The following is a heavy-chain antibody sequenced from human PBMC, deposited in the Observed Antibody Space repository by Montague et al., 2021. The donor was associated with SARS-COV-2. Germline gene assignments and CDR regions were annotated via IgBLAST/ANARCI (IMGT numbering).Heavy chain of an antibody. CDR3: ARWELNNAFDI. Sequence: SETLSLTCSVSGDSISRSHYFWVWIRQPPGMGLEWIGSIYFTGKTYYHPSLKSRVTISVDTSKNHFSLRLSSVAAADSAVFYCARWELNNAFDIWGLGTMITISS. V-gene: IGHV4-39*02. D-gene: IGHD1-7*01. CDR1: GDSISRSHYF. J-gene: IGHJ3*02. CDR2: IYFTGKT.